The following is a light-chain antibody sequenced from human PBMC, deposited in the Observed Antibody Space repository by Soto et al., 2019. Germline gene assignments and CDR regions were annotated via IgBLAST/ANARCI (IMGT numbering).Light chain of an antibody. Sequence: DIVMTQSPDSLAMSLGERATTNCKSSQSIFFSSNNKNYLTWYQQKQGQPPKPLIYWASTRESGVPDRFSGSGSVTDFTLTISSLQAEDVAAYYFQQYYSTPVTFGGGTNVEIK. J-gene: IGKJ4*01. CDR2: WAS. CDR3: QQYYSTPVT. V-gene: IGKV4-1*01. CDR1: QSIFFSSNNKNY.